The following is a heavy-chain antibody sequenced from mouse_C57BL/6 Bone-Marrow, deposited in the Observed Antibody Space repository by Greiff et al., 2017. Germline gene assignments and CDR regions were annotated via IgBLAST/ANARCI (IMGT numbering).Heavy chain of an antibody. Sequence: VQLQQSGAELVRPGASVTLSCKASGYTFTDYEMHWVKQTPVHGLEWIGAIDPETGGTAYNQKFKGKAILTADKSSSTAYSELRSLASEDSAVDYCYYGSSYGYFDYWAQGTTLTVSS. CDR3: YYGSSYGYFDY. CDR1: GYTFTDYE. D-gene: IGHD1-1*01. CDR2: IDPETGGT. J-gene: IGHJ2*01. V-gene: IGHV1-15*01.